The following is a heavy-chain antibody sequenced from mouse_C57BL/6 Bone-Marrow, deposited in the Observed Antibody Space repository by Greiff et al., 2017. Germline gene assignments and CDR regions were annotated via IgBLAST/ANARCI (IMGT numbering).Heavy chain of an antibody. J-gene: IGHJ3*01. Sequence: VQLQQPGAELVKPGASVKLSCKASGYTFTSYWMHWVKQRPGQGLEWIGMIHPNSGSTNYNEKFKSKATMTVDKSSSTAYMQLGSLTSEDSAVYYCARSGLRYPAWVAYWGQGTLVTVSA. CDR1: GYTFTSYW. CDR2: IHPNSGST. D-gene: IGHD1-1*01. CDR3: ARSGLRYPAWVAY. V-gene: IGHV1-64*01.